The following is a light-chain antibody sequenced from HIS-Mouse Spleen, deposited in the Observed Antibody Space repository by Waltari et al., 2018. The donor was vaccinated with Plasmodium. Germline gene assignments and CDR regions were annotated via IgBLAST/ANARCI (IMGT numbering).Light chain of an antibody. CDR2: DAS. Sequence: EIVLTQSPATLSLSPGERATLSCRSSQSVSSYLAWYQQKPGQAPRLLIYDASNRATGIPARFSGSGSGTDCTLTISSLEPEEFAVYYCQQRSNWPPLTFGGGTKVEIK. J-gene: IGKJ4*01. CDR1: QSVSSY. V-gene: IGKV3-11*01. CDR3: QQRSNWPPLT.